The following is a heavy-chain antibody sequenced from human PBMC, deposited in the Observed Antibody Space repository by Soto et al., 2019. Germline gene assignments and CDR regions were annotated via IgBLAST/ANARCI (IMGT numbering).Heavy chain of an antibody. Sequence: GGSLRLSCAASGFTFSSYAMSWVRQAPGKGLEWVSGISFSGDSAYYADSVKGRFTVSRDNTKNTLYLQMNSLRPEDTAVYYCARAQWLADDAFDIWGHGTMVTVSS. D-gene: IGHD6-19*01. V-gene: IGHV3-23*01. J-gene: IGHJ3*02. CDR1: GFTFSSYA. CDR3: ARAQWLADDAFDI. CDR2: ISFSGDSA.